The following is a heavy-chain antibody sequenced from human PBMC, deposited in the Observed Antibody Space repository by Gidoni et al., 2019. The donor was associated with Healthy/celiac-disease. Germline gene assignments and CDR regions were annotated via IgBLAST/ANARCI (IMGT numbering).Heavy chain of an antibody. CDR1: GGSFSGYY. J-gene: IGHJ4*02. CDR3: ARGPYSSSSHFFDS. CDR2: INHSGNT. Sequence: QVQLQQWGAGLLKPSETLSLTCAVYGGSFSGYYWNWIRQPPGKGLEWIGEINHSGNTNYNPSLKSRVTISVEKSKNQFSLKLRSVTAADTAVYYCARGPYSSSSHFFDSWGQGSLVTVSS. D-gene: IGHD6-6*01. V-gene: IGHV4-34*02.